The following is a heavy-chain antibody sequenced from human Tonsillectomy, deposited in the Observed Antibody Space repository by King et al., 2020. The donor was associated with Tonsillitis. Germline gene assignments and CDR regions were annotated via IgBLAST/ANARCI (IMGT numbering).Heavy chain of an antibody. CDR3: GSYEGGVFDP. CDR1: GDSINGGDYY. V-gene: IGHV4-31*03. J-gene: IGHJ5*02. CDR2: IFYNGNS. D-gene: IGHD5-12*01. Sequence: VQLQESGPGLVKPSQTLSLTCTVSGDSINGGDYYWSWIRQHPGKGPEWIGYIFYNGNSYYNPSLKSRLTISVDTSKNHFSLRLSSVTAADTAGYYCGSYEGGVFDPWGQGTLVTVSS.